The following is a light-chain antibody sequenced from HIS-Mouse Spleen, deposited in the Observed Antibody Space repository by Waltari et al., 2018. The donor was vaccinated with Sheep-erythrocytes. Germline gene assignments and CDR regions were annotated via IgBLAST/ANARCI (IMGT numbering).Light chain of an antibody. J-gene: IGLJ1*01. CDR2: DVS. V-gene: IGLV2-11*01. CDR1: SSDVGGYHY. CDR3: CSYAGSYNHV. Sequence: QSALTQPRSVSGSPGQSVTISCTGTSSDVGGYHYVSWYQQHPGKAPKLMIYDVSKRPSGVPDGCSGSKSGNTASLTISGLQAEDEADYYCCSYAGSYNHVFATGTKVTVL.